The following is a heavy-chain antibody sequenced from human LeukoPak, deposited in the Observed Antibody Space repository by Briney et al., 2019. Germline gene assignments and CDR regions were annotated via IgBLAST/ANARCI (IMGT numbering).Heavy chain of an antibody. CDR2: IDPSDSYT. J-gene: IGHJ4*02. V-gene: IGHV5-10-1*01. D-gene: IGHD5-18*01. CDR3: ARRARSGDSYVY. Sequence: GESLRISCKGSGYSFTSYWISWVHQMPGKGLEWMGTIDPSDSYTNYSPSFQGHVTISADKSISTAYLQWSSLKASDTAMYYCARRARSGDSYVYWGQGTLVTVSS. CDR1: GYSFTSYW.